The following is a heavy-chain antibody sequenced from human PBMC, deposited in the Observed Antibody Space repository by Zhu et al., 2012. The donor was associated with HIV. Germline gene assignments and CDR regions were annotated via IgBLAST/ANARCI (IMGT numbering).Heavy chain of an antibody. V-gene: IGHV4-38-2*02. J-gene: IGHJ4*02. CDR1: GYSITSTYY. CDR3: ARVHYGDYPHFDY. D-gene: IGHD4-17*01. CDR2: IYHSGTT. Sequence: QVQLQESGPRLVKPSETLPLTCTVSGYSITSTYYWGWVRQSLEKGLEWIGSIYHSGTTYYNPSLKSRVTISVDTSKNQFSLKLSSVTAADTAVYYCARVHYGDYPHFDYWGQGTPGHRLL.